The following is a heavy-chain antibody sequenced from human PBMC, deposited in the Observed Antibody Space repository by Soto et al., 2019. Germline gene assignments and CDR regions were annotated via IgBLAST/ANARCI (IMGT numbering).Heavy chain of an antibody. CDR2: IYYSGST. J-gene: IGHJ4*02. CDR3: ATLAPAGFFSFDY. D-gene: IGHD6-19*01. CDR1: GGSISSSSYY. V-gene: IGHV4-39*01. Sequence: PSETLSLTCTVSGGSISSSSYYWGWIRQPPGKGLEWIGSIYYSGSTYYNPSLKSRVTISVDTSKNQFSLKLSSVTAADTAVYYCATLAPAGFFSFDYWGQGTLVTVSS.